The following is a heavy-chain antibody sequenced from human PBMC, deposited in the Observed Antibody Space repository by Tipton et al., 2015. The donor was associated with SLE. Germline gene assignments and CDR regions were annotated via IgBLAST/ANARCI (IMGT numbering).Heavy chain of an antibody. CDR2: IYYSGST. J-gene: IGHJ5*02. Sequence: TLSLTCTVSGGSISVGSYYWGWIRQPPGKGLEWIGSIYYSGSTYYNPSLKSRVTISVDTSKNQFSLKLSSVTAADTAVYYCARGAVLIQDNSWFDPWGQGTLVTVSS. CDR1: GGSISVGSYY. D-gene: IGHD2-21*01. CDR3: ARGAVLIQDNSWFDP. V-gene: IGHV4-39*07.